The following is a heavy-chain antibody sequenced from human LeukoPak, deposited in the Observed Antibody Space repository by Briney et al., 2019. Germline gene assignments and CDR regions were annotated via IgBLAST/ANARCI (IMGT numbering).Heavy chain of an antibody. D-gene: IGHD2-21*02. CDR3: ARSTYCGGDCYSNDAFDI. CDR2: IYPGDSDT. V-gene: IGHV5-51*01. J-gene: IGHJ3*02. Sequence: GEFLKISCKGSGYSFTSYWIGWVRQIPGKGLEWMGIIYPGDSDTRYSPSFQGQVTISADKSISTAYLQWSSLKASDTAMYYCARSTYCGGDCYSNDAFDIWGQGTMVTVSS. CDR1: GYSFTSYW.